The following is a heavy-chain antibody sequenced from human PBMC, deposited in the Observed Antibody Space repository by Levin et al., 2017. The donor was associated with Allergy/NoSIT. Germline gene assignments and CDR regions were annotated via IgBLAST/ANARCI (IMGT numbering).Heavy chain of an antibody. CDR3: ARQCYDILTGYYNFDY. CDR2: IYNSGIT. CDR1: GGSISSSISY. V-gene: IGHV4-39*01. D-gene: IGHD3-9*01. J-gene: IGHJ4*02. Sequence: SETLSLTCTVSGGSISSSISYWGWIRQAPGKGLEWIGSIYNSGITYYNPSLKSRVTTSVDTSKNQFSLKLSSVTAADTAVYYCARQCYDILTGYYNFDYWGQGTLVTVSS.